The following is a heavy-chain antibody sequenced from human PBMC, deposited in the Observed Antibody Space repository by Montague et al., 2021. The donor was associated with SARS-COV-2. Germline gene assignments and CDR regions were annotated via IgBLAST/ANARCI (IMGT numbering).Heavy chain of an antibody. J-gene: IGHJ4*02. D-gene: IGHD3-3*01. V-gene: IGHV4-59*01. Sequence: SETLSLTCSFSGGSIRSYYWSWIRLPPGKALEWLGYIYYTGETTXXPSLKSGVTISVDTSRSQFSLRLTSVTAADTAVYFCARFWSGYVDKWSQGTLVTVSS. CDR1: GGSIRSYY. CDR3: ARFWSGYVDK. CDR2: IYYTGET.